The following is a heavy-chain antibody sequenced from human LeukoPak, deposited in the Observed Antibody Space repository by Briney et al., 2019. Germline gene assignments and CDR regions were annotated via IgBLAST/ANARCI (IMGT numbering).Heavy chain of an antibody. V-gene: IGHV3-48*03. CDR3: ARITQLLYDAFDI. CDR2: ISSSGSTI. Sequence: GGSLRLSCAASGFTFSSYEMNWVRQAPGKGLEWVSYISSSGSTIYYADSVKGRFTISRDNAKNSLYLQMNSLRAEDTAVYYCARITQLLYDAFDIWGQGTVVTVSS. J-gene: IGHJ3*02. CDR1: GFTFSSYE. D-gene: IGHD5-24*01.